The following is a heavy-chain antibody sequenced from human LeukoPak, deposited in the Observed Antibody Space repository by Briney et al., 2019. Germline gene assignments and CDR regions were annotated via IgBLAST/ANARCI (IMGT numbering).Heavy chain of an antibody. V-gene: IGHV4-34*01. Sequence: SETLSLTCTVYGGSFSGYYWSWIRQPPGRGLEWIGEINHSGSINYNPSLKSRVTMSVDTSKNQFSLKLSSVTAADTAVYYCARTSSSGLVGGYYFDYWGQGTLVTVSS. CDR3: ARTSSSGLVGGYYFDY. CDR1: GGSFSGYY. J-gene: IGHJ4*02. D-gene: IGHD6-19*01. CDR2: INHSGSI.